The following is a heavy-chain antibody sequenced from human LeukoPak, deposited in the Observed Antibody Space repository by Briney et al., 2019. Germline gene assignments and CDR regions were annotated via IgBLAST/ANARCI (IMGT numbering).Heavy chain of an antibody. CDR2: ISYDGSNK. J-gene: IGHJ4*02. D-gene: IGHD3-10*01. Sequence: GGSLRLSCASSGFTFSSYAMHWVREAPGKGLEWVAVISYDGSNKYYADSVKGRFTISRDNSKNTLYLQMNSLRAEDTAVYYCARDGLGSYFAYWGQGTLVTVSS. CDR3: ARDGLGSYFAY. CDR1: GFTFSSYA. V-gene: IGHV3-30-3*01.